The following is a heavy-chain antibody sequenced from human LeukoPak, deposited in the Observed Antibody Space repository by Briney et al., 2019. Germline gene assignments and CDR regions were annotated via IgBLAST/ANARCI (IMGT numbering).Heavy chain of an antibody. CDR1: GLTFSSYA. V-gene: IGHV3-30-3*01. J-gene: IGHJ4*02. D-gene: IGHD3-22*01. CDR2: ISYDGSNK. Sequence: GGSLRLSCAASGLTFSSYAMHWVRQAPGKGLEWVAVISYDGSNKYYADSVKGRFTISRDNSKNTLYLQMNSLRAEDTAVYYCARAAMIRRYYFDYWGQGTLVTVSS. CDR3: ARAAMIRRYYFDY.